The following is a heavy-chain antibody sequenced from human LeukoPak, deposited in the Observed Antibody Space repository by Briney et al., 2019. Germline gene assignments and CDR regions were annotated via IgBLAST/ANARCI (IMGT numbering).Heavy chain of an antibody. CDR2: IKPDGSDE. V-gene: IGHV3-7*04. J-gene: IGHJ4*02. CDR3: ARENFQY. CDR1: GFTFSSYW. Sequence: PRGSLRLSCAASGFTFSSYWMNWVRQAPGKGLEWVANIKPDGSDESYVDSVKGRFTVSRDNAKNSLYLQMNSLRAEDTAVYYCARENFQYWAQGTLVTVSS.